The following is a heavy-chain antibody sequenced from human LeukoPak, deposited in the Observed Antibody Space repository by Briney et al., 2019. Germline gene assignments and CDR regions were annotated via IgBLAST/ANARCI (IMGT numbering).Heavy chain of an antibody. D-gene: IGHD3-22*01. CDR1: GFTFSSYS. CDR2: ISSSSSTI. V-gene: IGHV3-48*04. J-gene: IGHJ4*02. CDR3: ARAHYYDSCGYYGFFDY. Sequence: GGSLRLSCAASGFTFSSYSMNWVRQAPGKGLEWVSYISSSSSTIYYADSVKGRFTISRDNAKNSLYLQMNSLRAEDTAVYYCARAHYYDSCGYYGFFDYWGQGTLVTVSS.